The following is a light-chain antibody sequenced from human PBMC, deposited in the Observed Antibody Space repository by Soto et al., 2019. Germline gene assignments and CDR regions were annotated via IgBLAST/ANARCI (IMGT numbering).Light chain of an antibody. CDR2: GAS. Sequence: EIVLTQSPGTLSLSPGERATLSCRASQSVNSNYLAWYQQKPGQSPRVLIYGASSRAAGIPDRFSGSGSGTDFTLTISRLEPEDFAVYYCKQYDTSPRTFGQGTKVEIK. V-gene: IGKV3-20*01. J-gene: IGKJ1*01. CDR3: KQYDTSPRT. CDR1: QSVNSNY.